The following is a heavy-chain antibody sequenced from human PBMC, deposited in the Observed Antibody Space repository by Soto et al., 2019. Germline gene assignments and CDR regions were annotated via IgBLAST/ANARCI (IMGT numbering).Heavy chain of an antibody. Sequence: SETLSLTCTVSGGSISSSSYYWGWIRQPPGKGLEWIGSIYYSGSTYYNPSLKSRVTISVDTSKNQFSLKLSSVTAADTAVYYCARQFADGDYDPAYYYYYGMEVWGQGTTVTVPS. CDR1: GGSISSSSYY. J-gene: IGHJ6*02. D-gene: IGHD4-17*01. V-gene: IGHV4-39*01. CDR2: IYYSGST. CDR3: ARQFADGDYDPAYYYYYGMEV.